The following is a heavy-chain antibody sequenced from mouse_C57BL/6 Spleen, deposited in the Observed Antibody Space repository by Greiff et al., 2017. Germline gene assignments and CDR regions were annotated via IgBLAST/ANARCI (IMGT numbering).Heavy chain of an antibody. Sequence: QVQLQQSGPELVKPGASVKISCKASGYAFSSSWMNWVKQRPGKGLEWIGRIYPGDGDTNYNGKFKGKATLTADKSSSTAYMQLSSLTSEDSAVYFCARAYYGSRFADWGQGTLVTVSA. CDR1: GYAFSSSW. CDR2: IYPGDGDT. J-gene: IGHJ3*01. V-gene: IGHV1-82*01. CDR3: ARAYYGSRFAD. D-gene: IGHD1-1*01.